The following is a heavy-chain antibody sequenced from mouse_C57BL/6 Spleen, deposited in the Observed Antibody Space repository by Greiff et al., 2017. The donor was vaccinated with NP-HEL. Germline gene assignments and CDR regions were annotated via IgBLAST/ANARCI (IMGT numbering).Heavy chain of an antibody. CDR2: ISYDGSN. D-gene: IGHD1-1*01. V-gene: IGHV3-6*01. CDR3: AREQFTTVPYYAMDY. CDR1: GYSITSGYY. Sequence: DVQLQESGPGLVKPSQSLSLTCSVTGYSITSGYYWNWIRQFPGNKLEWMGYISYDGSNNYNPSLKTRISITRDTSKNQFFLKLNSVTTEDTATYYCAREQFTTVPYYAMDYWGQGTSVTVSS. J-gene: IGHJ4*01.